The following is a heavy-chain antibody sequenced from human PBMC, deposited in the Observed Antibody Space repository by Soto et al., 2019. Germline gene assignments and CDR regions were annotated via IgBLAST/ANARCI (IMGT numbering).Heavy chain of an antibody. D-gene: IGHD4-4*01. J-gene: IGHJ4*02. Sequence: EVQLLESGGGLVQPGGSLRLSCAASGFTFSSYAMNWVRQAPGKGLEWVSAISGSGGSTYYADSVKGRFTISRDNSKNTLYLQMNSLRAEDTAVYYCAKGGSNYSNYGYFDYWGQGTLVTVSS. V-gene: IGHV3-23*01. CDR3: AKGGSNYSNYGYFDY. CDR2: ISGSGGST. CDR1: GFTFSSYA.